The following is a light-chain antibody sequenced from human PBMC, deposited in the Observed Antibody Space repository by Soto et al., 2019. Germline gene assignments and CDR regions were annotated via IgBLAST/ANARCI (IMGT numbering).Light chain of an antibody. V-gene: IGKV3D-15*01. J-gene: IGKJ5*01. CDR3: QQYHNWPPQIT. CDR1: QSLSSN. Sequence: EIVLTQSPATLSLSPGERATLSCRASQSLSSNFLAWYQQKPGQPPRLLIYDSSTRATGFPARFSGSGSGTEFTLTISSLQSEDFAVYYCQQYHNWPPQITFGQGTRLEIK. CDR2: DSS.